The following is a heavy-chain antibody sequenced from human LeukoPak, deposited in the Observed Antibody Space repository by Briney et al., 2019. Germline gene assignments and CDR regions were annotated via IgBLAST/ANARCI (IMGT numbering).Heavy chain of an antibody. D-gene: IGHD3-22*01. CDR1: GFTFSSYG. CDR2: ISYDGSNK. CDR3: AKDRSGYYDSSGYSHFDY. Sequence: PGRSLRLSCAASGFTFSSYGMHWVRQAPGKGLEWVAVISYDGSNKYYADSVKGRFTISRDNSKNTLYLQMNSLRAEDTAVYYCAKDRSGYYDSSGYSHFDYWGQGTLVTVSS. V-gene: IGHV3-30*18. J-gene: IGHJ4*02.